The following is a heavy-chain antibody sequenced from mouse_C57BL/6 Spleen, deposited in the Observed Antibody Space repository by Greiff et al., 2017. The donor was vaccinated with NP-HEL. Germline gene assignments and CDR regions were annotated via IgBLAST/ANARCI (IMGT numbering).Heavy chain of an antibody. CDR3: TGSIYYEYAMDY. Sequence: EVQVVESGGGLVQPGGSMKLSCVASGFTFSNYWMNWVRQSPEKGLEWVAQIRLKSDNYATHYAESVKGRFTISRDDSKSSVYLQMNNLRAEDTGIYYCTGSIYYEYAMDYWGQGTSVTVSS. CDR1: GFTFSNYW. J-gene: IGHJ4*01. V-gene: IGHV6-3*01. CDR2: IRLKSDNYAT. D-gene: IGHD2-4*01.